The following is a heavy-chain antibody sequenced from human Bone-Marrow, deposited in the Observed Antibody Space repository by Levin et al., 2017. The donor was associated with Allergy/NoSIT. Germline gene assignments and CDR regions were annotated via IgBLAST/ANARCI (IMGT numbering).Heavy chain of an antibody. V-gene: IGHV4-31*03. CDR3: ARDRGYSGYIDF. CDR2: ILYSGST. J-gene: IGHJ4*02. CDR1: GASVNTAGNY. Sequence: LRLSCSVSGASVNTAGNYWTWIRHHPGKGLEWIGYILYSGSTYYNPSLESRLTISVDTSKNQFSLKMRSVTAADTAVYYCARDRGYSGYIDFWGQGTLVTVSS. D-gene: IGHD5-12*01.